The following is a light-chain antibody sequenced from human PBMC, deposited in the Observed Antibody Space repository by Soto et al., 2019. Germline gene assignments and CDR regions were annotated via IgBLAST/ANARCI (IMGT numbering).Light chain of an antibody. CDR2: DVS. J-gene: IGLJ1*01. V-gene: IGLV2-14*03. CDR1: SSDVGAYQY. CDR3: SSYTSSSSYV. Sequence: QSVLTQPASVSGSPGQSITTSCTETSSDVGAYQYVSWYQQHPGKAPKLMIYDVSNRPSGVSNRFSGSKSGNTASLTISGLQAEDEADYYCSSYTSSSSYVFRTGTKVTVL.